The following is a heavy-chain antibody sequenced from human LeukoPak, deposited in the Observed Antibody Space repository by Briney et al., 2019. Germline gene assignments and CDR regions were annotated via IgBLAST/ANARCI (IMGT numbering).Heavy chain of an antibody. CDR2: INDDGGLT. Sequence: PGGSLRLSCSAAGFTFRSHAMHWVRQAPGKGLEYVSTINDDGGLTYYADSVKGRFTISRDNSKNTVYLQMNNLRPDDSAVYHCLKGGWATIGPPKDWGQGTQVSVSP. CDR1: GFTFRSHA. CDR3: LKGGWATIGPPKD. D-gene: IGHD5-24*01. V-gene: IGHV3-64D*06. J-gene: IGHJ4*02.